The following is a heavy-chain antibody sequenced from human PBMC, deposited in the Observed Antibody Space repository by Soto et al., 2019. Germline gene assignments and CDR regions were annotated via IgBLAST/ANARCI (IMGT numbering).Heavy chain of an antibody. Sequence: GGSLRLSCAASGFTFDDYAMHWVRQAPGKGLEWVSGISWNSGSIGYADSVKGRFTISRDNAKNSLYLQMNSLRAEDTALYYCAKDTLPGGTNGVLGGGFDYWGQGTLVTVSS. CDR2: ISWNSGSI. J-gene: IGHJ4*02. CDR3: AKDTLPGGTNGVLGGGFDY. D-gene: IGHD2-8*01. V-gene: IGHV3-9*01. CDR1: GFTFDDYA.